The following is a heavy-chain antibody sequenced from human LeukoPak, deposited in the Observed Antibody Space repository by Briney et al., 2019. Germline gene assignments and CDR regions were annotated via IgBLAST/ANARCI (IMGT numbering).Heavy chain of an antibody. CDR1: GGCFCGDY. V-gene: IGHV4-34*01. D-gene: IGHD2-15*01. CDR2: INHSRST. CDR3: ARGPPPLAYCSGGSCYSMRNWFDP. Sequence: PSETLSVTPADYGGCFCGDYWSWMPHGPGMERKWMVDINHSRSTNYKPSLKSRTITSVETSNNPFCLQLSSVTAEGTGVYYCARGPPPLAYCSGGSCYSMRNWFDPWGQGTLVTVSS. J-gene: IGHJ5*02.